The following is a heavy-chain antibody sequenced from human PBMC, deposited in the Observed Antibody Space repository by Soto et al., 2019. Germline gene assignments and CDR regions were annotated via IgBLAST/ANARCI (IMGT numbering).Heavy chain of an antibody. CDR2: ISPRDVTA. CDR1: GYTFISYA. Sequence: QVQLVQSGAEVKKSGASVKVSCKASGYTFISYAMYWVRQAPGQGLEWMGIISPRDVTASYAQIFQGRVTLTRDTSTSTVYMELSSLRSEDTAVYYCARGGGTLDYWGQGTLVTVSS. CDR3: ARGGGTLDY. V-gene: IGHV1-46*01. J-gene: IGHJ4*02.